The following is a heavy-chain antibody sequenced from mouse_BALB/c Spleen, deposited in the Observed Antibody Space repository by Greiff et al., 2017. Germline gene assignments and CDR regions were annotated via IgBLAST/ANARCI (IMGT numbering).Heavy chain of an antibody. CDR2: IWGDGST. J-gene: IGHJ3*01. CDR3: ARAASIYYDYGFAY. D-gene: IGHD2-4*01. V-gene: IGHV2-6-7*01. CDR1: GFSLTGYG. Sequence: VQLVESGPGLVAPSQSLSITCTVSGFSLTGYGVNWVRQPPGKGLEWLGMIWGDGSTDYNSALKSRLSISKDNSKSQVFLKMNSLQTDDTARYYCARAASIYYDYGFAYWGQGTLVTVSA.